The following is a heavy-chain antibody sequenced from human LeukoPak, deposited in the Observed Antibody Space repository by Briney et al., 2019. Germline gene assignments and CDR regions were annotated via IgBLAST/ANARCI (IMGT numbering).Heavy chain of an antibody. CDR2: ITKGGATV. CDR3: ARLSVSITRRFDL. D-gene: IGHD3-3*01. CDR1: GFTLSNYE. V-gene: IGHV3-48*03. J-gene: IGHJ5*02. Sequence: PGGSLRLSCAPSGFTLSNYETNWARLTPGKGLEWISYITKGGATVLYAESVKGRFTISRDNANSSLYLQMNSLRAEDTAVYFCARLSVSITRRFDLWGQGTLVTVSS.